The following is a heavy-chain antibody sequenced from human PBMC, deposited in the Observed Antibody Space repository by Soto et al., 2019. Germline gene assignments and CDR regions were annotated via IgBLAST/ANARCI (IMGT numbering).Heavy chain of an antibody. CDR1: GGSFSGYY. CDR3: ARGPRKDIVVVVAATEGVWFDP. J-gene: IGHJ5*02. V-gene: IGHV4-34*01. Sequence: SETLSLTCAVYGGSFSGYYWSWIRQPPGKGLEWIGEINHSGSTNYNPSLKSRVTISVDTSKNQFSLKLGSVTAADTAVYYCARGPRKDIVVVVAATEGVWFDPWGQGTLVTVSS. CDR2: INHSGST. D-gene: IGHD2-15*01.